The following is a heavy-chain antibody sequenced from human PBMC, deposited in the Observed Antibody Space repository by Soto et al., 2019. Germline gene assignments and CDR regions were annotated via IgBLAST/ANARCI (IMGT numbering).Heavy chain of an antibody. J-gene: IGHJ4*02. CDR2: IYSGGST. Sequence: GGSLRLSCAASGFTVSSNYMSWVRQAPGKGLEWVSVIYSGGSTYYADSVKGRFTISRDNSKNTLYLQMNSLRAEDTAVYYCANSHNILTGYQWYWGQGTLVTVSS. CDR3: ANSHNILTGYQWY. CDR1: GFTVSSNY. D-gene: IGHD3-9*01. V-gene: IGHV3-66*01.